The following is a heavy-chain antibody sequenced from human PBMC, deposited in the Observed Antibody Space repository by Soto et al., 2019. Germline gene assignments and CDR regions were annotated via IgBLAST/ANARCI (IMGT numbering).Heavy chain of an antibody. Sequence: GESLKISCAASGFTFSSYGMHWVRQAPGKGLEWVAVIWYDGSNKYYADSVKGRFTISRDNSKNTLYLQMNSLRAEDTAVYYCARDNPHCSGGSCYDPGYYGMDVWGQGTTVTVSS. J-gene: IGHJ6*02. CDR3: ARDNPHCSGGSCYDPGYYGMDV. D-gene: IGHD2-15*01. CDR2: IWYDGSNK. V-gene: IGHV3-33*01. CDR1: GFTFSSYG.